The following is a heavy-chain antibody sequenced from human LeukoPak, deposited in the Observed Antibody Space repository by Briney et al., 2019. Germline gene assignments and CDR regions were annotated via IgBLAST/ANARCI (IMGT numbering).Heavy chain of an antibody. CDR1: GLTFSSYG. V-gene: IGHV3-23*01. Sequence: PGGSLRLSCEASGLTFSSYGMSWVRQAPGKGLQWVSAITGGGGTTYYADSVKGRFTISRDNSKNMLYLQMNSLRAEDTAVYYCAKGVSGSYSYSGFDYWGQGTLVTVSS. D-gene: IGHD1-26*01. CDR2: ITGGGGTT. CDR3: AKGVSGSYSYSGFDY. J-gene: IGHJ4*02.